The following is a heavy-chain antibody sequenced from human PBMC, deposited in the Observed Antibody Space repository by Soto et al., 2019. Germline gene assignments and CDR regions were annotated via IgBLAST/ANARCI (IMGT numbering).Heavy chain of an antibody. CDR3: ARLNSDIFDY. J-gene: IGHJ4*02. CDR2: IYYSGST. D-gene: IGHD3-9*01. Sequence: SETLSLTCTVSGGSISSGGYYWSWIRQHPGKGLEWIGYIYYSGSTYYNPSLKSRVTISVDTSKNQFSLKLSSVTAADTAVYYCARLNSDIFDYWGQGTLVTVSS. CDR1: GGSISSGGYY. V-gene: IGHV4-31*03.